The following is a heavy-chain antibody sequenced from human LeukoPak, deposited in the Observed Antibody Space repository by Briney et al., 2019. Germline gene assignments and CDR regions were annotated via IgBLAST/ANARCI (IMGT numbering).Heavy chain of an antibody. Sequence: GGSLRLSCAASGFTFSSYDMHWVRQATGKGLEWVSAIGTAGDTYYPGSVKGRFTISRENAKNSLYLQMNSLRAGDTAVYYCARGRSDPTSGQYYFDYWGQGTLVTVSS. CDR2: IGTAGDT. CDR1: GFTFSSYD. CDR3: ARGRSDPTSGQYYFDY. J-gene: IGHJ4*02. V-gene: IGHV3-13*01.